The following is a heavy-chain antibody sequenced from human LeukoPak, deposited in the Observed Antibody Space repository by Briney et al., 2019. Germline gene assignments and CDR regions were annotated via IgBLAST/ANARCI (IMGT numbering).Heavy chain of an antibody. CDR2: LSGSGAST. CDR3: AKDRSYGMDA. V-gene: IGHV3-23*01. CDR1: GFAFNTYA. Sequence: PGGSLRLSCGASGFAFNTYAMSWVRQAPGKGLEWVSALSGSGASTYYADSVKGRFTISRDNFKNTLYLQMNSLRAEDTAIYYCAKDRSYGMDAWGQGTTVTVSS. J-gene: IGHJ6*02.